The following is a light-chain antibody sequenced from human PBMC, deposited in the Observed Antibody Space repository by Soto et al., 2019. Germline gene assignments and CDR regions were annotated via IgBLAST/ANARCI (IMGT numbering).Light chain of an antibody. Sequence: EIVLTQYPGTLSLPPLESAPLXCWASQSVSNNYLAWYQQNPGQATRLLIYVASYRATGIPARFSGSGSGTEYTLTISNLQAEDFAVYYCQQFNNWPHTFGQGTRLEIK. J-gene: IGKJ5*01. CDR2: VAS. CDR1: QSVSNN. V-gene: IGKV3-15*01. CDR3: QQFNNWPHT.